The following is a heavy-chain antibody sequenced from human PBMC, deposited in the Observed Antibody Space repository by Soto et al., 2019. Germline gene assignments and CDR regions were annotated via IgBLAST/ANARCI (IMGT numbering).Heavy chain of an antibody. V-gene: IGHV1-18*01. J-gene: IGHJ4*02. D-gene: IGHD1-26*01. CDR3: GRDLVGLPTHLDS. CDR2: ISGYTGRT. Sequence: QVQLVQSGDEVKKPGASVKVSCQASGYTWTTYGISWVRQAPGQGLEWMGWISGYTGRTRVAEKFEGRVTVTPDTSTTTAFMELRSLKSDDTAVYYCGRDLVGLPTHLDSWGKGTLVTVSS. CDR1: GYTWTTYG.